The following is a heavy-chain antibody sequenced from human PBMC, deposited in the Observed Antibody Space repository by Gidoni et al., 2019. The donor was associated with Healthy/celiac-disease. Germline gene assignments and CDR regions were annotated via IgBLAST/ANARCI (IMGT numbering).Heavy chain of an antibody. Sequence: QVQLVQSGAEVKKPGASVKVSCKASGYTFTSYGISWVRQAPGQGLEWMGWISAYNGNTNYAQKLQGRVTMTTDTSTSTAYMELRSLRSDDTAVYYCARWVIAAAGGGYYYYYYGMDVWGQGTTVTVSS. CDR1: GYTFTSYG. D-gene: IGHD6-13*01. CDR3: ARWVIAAAGGGYYYYYYGMDV. CDR2: ISAYNGNT. J-gene: IGHJ6*02. V-gene: IGHV1-18*01.